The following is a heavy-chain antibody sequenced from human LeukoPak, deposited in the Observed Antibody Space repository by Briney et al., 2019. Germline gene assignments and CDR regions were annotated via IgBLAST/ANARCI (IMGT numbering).Heavy chain of an antibody. CDR2: FYISGST. V-gene: IGHV4-4*07. J-gene: IGHJ5*02. D-gene: IGHD4-17*01. Sequence: SETLSLTCTVSGGSISSYYWSWIRQPAGKGLEWIGRFYISGSTNYNPSLKSRVTISVDTSKNQFSLKLSSVTAADTAVYYCARHGDYLNWFDPWGQGTLVTVSS. CDR1: GGSISSYY. CDR3: ARHGDYLNWFDP.